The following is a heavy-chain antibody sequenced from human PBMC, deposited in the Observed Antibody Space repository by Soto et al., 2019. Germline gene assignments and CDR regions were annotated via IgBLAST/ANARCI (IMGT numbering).Heavy chain of an antibody. Sequence: PSETLSLTCTVSGGSISSYYRSWIRQPPGKGLEWIGYIYYSGSTNYNPSLKSRVTISVDTSKNQFSLKLSSVTAADTAVYYCARTTVTTHNWFDPWGQGTLVTVSS. CDR2: IYYSGST. CDR1: GGSISSYY. J-gene: IGHJ5*02. V-gene: IGHV4-59*01. D-gene: IGHD4-17*01. CDR3: ARTTVTTHNWFDP.